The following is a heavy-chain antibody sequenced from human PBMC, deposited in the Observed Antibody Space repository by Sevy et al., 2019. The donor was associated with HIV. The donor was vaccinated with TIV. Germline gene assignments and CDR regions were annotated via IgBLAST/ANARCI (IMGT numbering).Heavy chain of an antibody. CDR1: GFSLSTSGMR. CDR2: IDWDDDK. V-gene: IGHV2-70*04. Sequence: SGPTLVKPTQTLTLTCTFSGFSLSTSGMRVSWIRQPPGKALEWLARIDWDDDKFYSTSLKTRLTISKDTSKNQVVLTMTNMDPVDTATYYRARSYCSSTSCYPRSDAFDIWGQGTMVTVSS. D-gene: IGHD2-2*01. CDR3: ARSYCSSTSCYPRSDAFDI. J-gene: IGHJ3*02.